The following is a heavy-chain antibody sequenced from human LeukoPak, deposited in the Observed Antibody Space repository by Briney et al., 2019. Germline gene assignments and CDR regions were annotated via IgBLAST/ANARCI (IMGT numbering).Heavy chain of an antibody. CDR1: GVSINRFY. CDR2: IYSGVPT. D-gene: IGHD1-1*01. V-gene: IGHV4-4*09. CDR3: FQTTGWPGFDY. J-gene: IGHJ4*02. Sequence: SETLSLTCTTSGVSINRFYWSWVRQPPGKGLEWIGNIYSGVPTYFNPSLKSRVTISVDTSKNQFSLNLTSVTAADTAMYYCFQTTGWPGFDYWGQGILVTVSS.